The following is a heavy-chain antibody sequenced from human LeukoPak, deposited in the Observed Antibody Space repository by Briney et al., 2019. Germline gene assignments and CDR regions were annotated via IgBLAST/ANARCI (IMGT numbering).Heavy chain of an antibody. J-gene: IGHJ6*03. CDR2: ISRGSSQI. CDR3: ARDPRVVVPAYYSYYYMDV. V-gene: IGHV3-21*01. D-gene: IGHD2-2*01. CDR1: GFTFSSYS. Sequence: PGGSLRLSCAAPGFTFSSYSVTWVRQAPGKGLEWVSAISRGSSQIYYADSVRGRFTISRDNAKNSLYLQMNSLTAEDTAVYYCARDPRVVVPAYYSYYYMDVWGKGTTVTVSS.